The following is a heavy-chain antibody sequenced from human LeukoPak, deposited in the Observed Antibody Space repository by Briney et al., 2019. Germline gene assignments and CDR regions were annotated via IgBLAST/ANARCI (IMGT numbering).Heavy chain of an antibody. J-gene: IGHJ4*02. D-gene: IGHD4-11*01. CDR3: VHKGADYSLDY. CDR2: IYWNGDK. V-gene: IGHV2-5*01. CDR1: GFSLRTTGVG. Sequence: SGPTLVNPTQTLTLTCTFSGFSLRTTGVGEGWIRQPPGKALEWLALIYWNGDKRYSPSLRSRVTITKDTSKNQVVLTMTSVDPVDTATYYCVHKGADYSLDYWGQGTLVTVSS.